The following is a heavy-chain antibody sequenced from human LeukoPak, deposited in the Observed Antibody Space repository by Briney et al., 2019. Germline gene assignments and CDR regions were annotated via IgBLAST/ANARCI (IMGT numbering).Heavy chain of an antibody. J-gene: IGHJ4*02. Sequence: PSETLSLTCAVYGGSITGYYWSWIRQTPGRGLEWVGEIHYTGATSYNPSLKSRATISTDTSKNQFSLRLSSVTAADTAVYYCARGNILTGYCFDFWGQGALVTVSS. CDR1: GGSITGYY. D-gene: IGHD3-9*01. CDR3: ARGNILTGYCFDF. CDR2: IHYTGAT. V-gene: IGHV4-34*01.